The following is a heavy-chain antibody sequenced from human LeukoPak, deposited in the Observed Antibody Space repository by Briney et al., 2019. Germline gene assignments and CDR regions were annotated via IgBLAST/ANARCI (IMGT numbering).Heavy chain of an antibody. CDR2: IIPIFGTA. V-gene: IGHV1-69*05. J-gene: IGHJ4*02. Sequence: SVKVSCKASGGTFSSYAISWVRQAPGQGLEWMGGIIPIFGTANYAQKFQGRVTITTDESTSTAYMELSSLRSEDKAVYYCARAITYYYDSSGYCFDYWGQGTLVTVSS. CDR1: GGTFSSYA. D-gene: IGHD3-22*01. CDR3: ARAITYYYDSSGYCFDY.